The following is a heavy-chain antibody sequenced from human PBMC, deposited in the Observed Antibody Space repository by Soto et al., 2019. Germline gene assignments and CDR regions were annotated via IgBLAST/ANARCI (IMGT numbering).Heavy chain of an antibody. CDR1: GFTFSSYS. D-gene: IGHD3-22*01. J-gene: IGHJ5*02. V-gene: IGHV3-48*02. Sequence: GGSLRLSCAASGFTFSSYSMSWVRQAPGKGLEWVSYITSSSSNIYYADSVEGRFTISRDNAKKSLYLQMNSLRDEDTAVYYCDRLYYYDRSAHFDPWGQGTLVTISS. CDR3: DRLYYYDRSAHFDP. CDR2: ITSSSSNI.